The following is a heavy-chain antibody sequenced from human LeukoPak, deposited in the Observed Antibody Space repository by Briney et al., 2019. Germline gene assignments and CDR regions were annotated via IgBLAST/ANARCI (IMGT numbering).Heavy chain of an antibody. J-gene: IGHJ3*02. D-gene: IGHD3-3*01. CDR1: GFTFSSYA. CDR3: ARERGGAFDI. V-gene: IGHV3-30-3*01. CDR2: ISYDGSNK. Sequence: GGSLRLSCAASGFTFSSYAMSWVRQAPGKGLEWVAVISYDGSNKYYGDSVKGRFTISRDNSKNTLYLQMNSLRPEDTAVFYCARERGGAFDIWGQGTMVTVSS.